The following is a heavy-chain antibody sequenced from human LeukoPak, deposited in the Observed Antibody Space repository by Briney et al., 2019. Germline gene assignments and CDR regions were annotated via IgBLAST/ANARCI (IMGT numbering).Heavy chain of an antibody. CDR2: INHSGST. J-gene: IGHJ6*03. D-gene: IGHD5-18*01. V-gene: IGHV4-34*01. Sequence: PSETLSLTCAVYGGSFSGYYWSWIRQPPGKGLEWIGEINHSGSTNYNPSLKSRVTISVDTSKNLFSLKLSSVTAADTAVYYCARGRRIQLWGSYYYMDVWGKGTTVTVSS. CDR3: ARGRRIQLWGSYYYMDV. CDR1: GGSFSGYY.